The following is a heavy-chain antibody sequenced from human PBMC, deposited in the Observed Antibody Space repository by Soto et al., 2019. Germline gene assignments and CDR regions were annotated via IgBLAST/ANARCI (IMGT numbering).Heavy chain of an antibody. D-gene: IGHD5-12*01. V-gene: IGHV3-21*06. CDR1: GGDCSNYN. Sequence: PGGLHRLRYGASGGDCSNYNKNWVRQGQGKGLEWVSSISSSGSYIHYADSVKGRFTVSRDNAKNSMYLQMNSLRAEDAAVYYCVRDYGGRSFQWGQGTLVTVSS. CDR2: ISSSGSYI. CDR3: VRDYGGRSFQ. J-gene: IGHJ4*02.